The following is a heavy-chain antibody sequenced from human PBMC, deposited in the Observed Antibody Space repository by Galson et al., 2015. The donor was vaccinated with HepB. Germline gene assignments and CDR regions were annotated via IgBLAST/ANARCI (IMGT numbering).Heavy chain of an antibody. CDR2: IYYSGST. CDR1: GGSISSGGYY. D-gene: IGHD2-15*01. Sequence: TLSLTCTVSGGSISSGGYYWSWIRQHPGKGLEWIGYIYYSGSTYYNPSLKSRVTISVDTSKNQFSLKLSSVTAADTAVYYCARERVAAPYYYYYYGMDVWGQGTTVTVSS. CDR3: ARERVAAPYYYYYYGMDV. J-gene: IGHJ6*02. V-gene: IGHV4-31*03.